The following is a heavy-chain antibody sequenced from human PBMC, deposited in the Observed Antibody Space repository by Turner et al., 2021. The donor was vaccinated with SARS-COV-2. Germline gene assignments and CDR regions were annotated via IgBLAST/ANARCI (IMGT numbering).Heavy chain of an antibody. Sequence: QVQLVESGGGVVQPGRSLRLSCAASGFTFSSYGMHWVRQAPGKGLEWVAVTSYDGSNKYYADSVKGRFTISRDNSKNTLYLQMISLRAEDTAVYYCAKQQGLYSNPMYYFDYWGQGTLVTVSS. CDR1: GFTFSSYG. CDR2: TSYDGSNK. J-gene: IGHJ4*02. D-gene: IGHD4-4*01. V-gene: IGHV3-30*18. CDR3: AKQQGLYSNPMYYFDY.